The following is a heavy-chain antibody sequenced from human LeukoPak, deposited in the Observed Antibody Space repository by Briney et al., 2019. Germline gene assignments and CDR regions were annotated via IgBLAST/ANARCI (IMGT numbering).Heavy chain of an antibody. J-gene: IGHJ2*01. Sequence: SETLSLTCSVSGDSISTSSYYWGWIRQPPGKGLEWIGTIYYSGSTYYNPSLTSRVTISVDTSKNQFSLKLSSVTAADTAVYYCARHLYYSASAFWYIDLWGRGTLVIVSP. V-gene: IGHV4-39*01. CDR1: GDSISTSSYY. CDR2: IYYSGST. D-gene: IGHD3-10*01. CDR3: ARHLYYSASAFWYIDL.